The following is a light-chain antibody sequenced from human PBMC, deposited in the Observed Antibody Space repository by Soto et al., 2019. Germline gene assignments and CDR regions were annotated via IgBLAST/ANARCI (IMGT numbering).Light chain of an antibody. CDR2: LNSDGSH. J-gene: IGLJ3*02. V-gene: IGLV4-69*01. Sequence: QPVLTQSPSASASLGASVKLTCTLSSGHSTYDIAWHQQQPEKGPRYLMKLNSDGSHNKGDGIPDRFSGSSSGAERYLTISSLQSEDEADYYCQTWGMGIRVFGGGTKLTVL. CDR1: SGHSTYD. CDR3: QTWGMGIRV.